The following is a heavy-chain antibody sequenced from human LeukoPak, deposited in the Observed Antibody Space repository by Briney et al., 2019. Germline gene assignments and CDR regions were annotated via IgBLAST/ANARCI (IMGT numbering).Heavy chain of an antibody. V-gene: IGHV1-69*13. CDR1: GGTFSSYA. CDR2: IIPIFGTA. D-gene: IGHD3-10*01. J-gene: IGHJ4*02. CDR3: ARPDSGSGRTQRGFDY. Sequence: ASVKVSCKASGGTFSSYAISWVRQAPGQGLEWMGGIIPIFGTANYAQKFQGRVTITADESTSTAYMELSSLRSEDTAVYYCARPDSGSGRTQRGFDYWGQGTLVTVSS.